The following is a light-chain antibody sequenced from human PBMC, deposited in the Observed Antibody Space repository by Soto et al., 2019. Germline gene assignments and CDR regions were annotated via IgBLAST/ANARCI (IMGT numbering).Light chain of an antibody. J-gene: IGLJ2*01. CDR3: SLYTHNRHQV. V-gene: IGLV2-14*01. CDR2: DVR. CDR1: SSDVGGYNY. Sequence: QSALTQPASVSGSPGQSITISCTGTSSDVGGYNYVSWYQQHPGKAPKLMIYDVRNRPSGVSNRFSGSKSGNTASLTISGLKAEDEADNCCSLYTHNRHQVFGEGTKPTVL.